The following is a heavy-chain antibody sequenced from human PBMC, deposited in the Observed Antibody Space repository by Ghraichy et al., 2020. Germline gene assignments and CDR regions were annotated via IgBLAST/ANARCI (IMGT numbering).Heavy chain of an antibody. J-gene: IGHJ5*02. V-gene: IGHV4-38-2*02. D-gene: IGHD2-21*02. CDR2: IHYSGAT. CDR1: VYSITSGYF. Sequence: SETLSLTCSVSVYSITSGYFWGWIRQPPGKGLEWIGSIHYSGATYYYPSLQGRFTILVDTSKNQFSLKVNSVTAADTAVYYCARVVVVTGINWFDPWGQGILVTVSS. CDR3: ARVVVVTGINWFDP.